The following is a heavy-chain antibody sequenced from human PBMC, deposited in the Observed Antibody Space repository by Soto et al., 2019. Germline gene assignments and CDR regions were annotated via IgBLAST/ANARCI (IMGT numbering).Heavy chain of an antibody. CDR1: GYSISSGYY. CDR2: IYHSGST. Sequence: PSETLSLTCAVSGYSISSGYYWGWIRQPPGKGLEWIGSIYHSGSTYYNPSLKSRVTISVDTSKNQFSLKLSSVTAADTAVYHCARVIIRIVDIVATIGFDYWGQGTLVTVSS. CDR3: ARVIIRIVDIVATIGFDY. V-gene: IGHV4-38-2*01. J-gene: IGHJ4*02. D-gene: IGHD5-12*01.